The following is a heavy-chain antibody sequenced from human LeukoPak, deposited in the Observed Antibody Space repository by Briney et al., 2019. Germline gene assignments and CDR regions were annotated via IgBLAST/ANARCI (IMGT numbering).Heavy chain of an antibody. CDR1: GASISGSGYY. J-gene: IGHJ4*02. CDR2: IYSSGST. Sequence: SETLSLTCTVSGASISGSGYYWGWIRQPPGKGLEWIGSIYSSGSTYYNASLQSRVTISIETSKNQISLRLSSVTAADTAVYYCARRTFGGVIAYWGQGTLVTVSS. CDR3: ARRTFGGVIAY. V-gene: IGHV4-39*01. D-gene: IGHD3-16*02.